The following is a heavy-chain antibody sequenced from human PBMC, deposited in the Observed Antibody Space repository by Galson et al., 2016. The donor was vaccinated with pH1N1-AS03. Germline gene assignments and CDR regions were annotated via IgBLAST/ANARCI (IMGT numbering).Heavy chain of an antibody. CDR2: ISSDDSGT. D-gene: IGHD4-23*01. J-gene: IGHJ4*02. V-gene: IGHV3-74*01. CDR1: GFNLSTYW. Sequence: SLRLSCAASGFNLSTYWIHWVRQGPGKGLVWVSRISSDDSGTSYADSVRGRFTISRDGAKNTVFMQLNSLRPEDTAVYYCATFGGGPDYWGQGTLVTVSS. CDR3: ATFGGGPDY.